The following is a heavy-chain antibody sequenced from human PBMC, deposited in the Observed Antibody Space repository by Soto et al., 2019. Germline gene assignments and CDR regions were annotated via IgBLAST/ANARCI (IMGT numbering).Heavy chain of an antibody. CDR3: AKARGAMVRGAAFYFDY. V-gene: IGHV3-23*01. CDR2: ITGSGGST. Sequence: LKLSCAASGFTFTMYARSCVRQAPVKRLEWVSAITGSGGSTYYADSVKGRFTISRDNSKNTLYLQMNSLRAEDTAVYYCAKARGAMVRGAAFYFDYWGQGTLVTVSS. J-gene: IGHJ4*02. CDR1: GFTFTMYA. D-gene: IGHD3-10*01.